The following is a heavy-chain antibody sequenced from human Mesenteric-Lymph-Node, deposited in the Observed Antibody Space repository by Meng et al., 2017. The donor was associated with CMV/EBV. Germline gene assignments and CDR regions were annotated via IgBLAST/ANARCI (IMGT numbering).Heavy chain of an antibody. CDR1: GFTFSSYA. V-gene: IGHV3-23*03. Sequence: GGSLRLSCAASGFTFSSYAMTWVRQAPGKGLEWVSVIYSGGINTYYADSVKGRFTISRDNSKNTLYLQMNSLRAEDTAVYYCAKGVGSSGWYFYFDYWGQGTLVTVSS. D-gene: IGHD6-19*01. J-gene: IGHJ4*02. CDR3: AKGVGSSGWYFYFDY. CDR2: IYSGGINT.